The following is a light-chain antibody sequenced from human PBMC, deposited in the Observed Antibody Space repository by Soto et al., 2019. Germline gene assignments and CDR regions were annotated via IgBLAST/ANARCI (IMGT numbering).Light chain of an antibody. CDR3: QQYNNWPPWT. J-gene: IGKJ1*01. CDR1: QSVGRN. CDR2: GAS. V-gene: IGKV3-15*01. Sequence: EIVMTQSPATLSVSTGERATLSCRASQSVGRNLAWYQQKPGQAPRLLIYGASTRATGIPARFSGSGSGTEFTLSISSLQSEDFAVYYSQQYNNWPPWTFGQGTKLEIK.